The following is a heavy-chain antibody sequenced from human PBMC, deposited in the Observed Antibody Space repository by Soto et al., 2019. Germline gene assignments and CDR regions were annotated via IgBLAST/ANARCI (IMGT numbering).Heavy chain of an antibody. CDR3: ARHAAYDSVWGKSDGSDY. J-gene: IGHJ4*02. CDR1: GGSISSNSYY. D-gene: IGHD3-16*01. Sequence: QLQLQESGPGLVKPSETLSLACTVYGGSISSNSYYWDWIRQPPGKGLEWIGSMYYSGATYHNPSLHSRVTISVDTSKNQFSLHLSSVTAADTAVYYCARHAAYDSVWGKSDGSDYWGQGTLVTVSS. V-gene: IGHV4-39*01. CDR2: MYYSGAT.